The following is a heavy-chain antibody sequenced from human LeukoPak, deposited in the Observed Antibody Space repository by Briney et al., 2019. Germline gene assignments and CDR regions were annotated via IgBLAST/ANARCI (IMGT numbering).Heavy chain of an antibody. D-gene: IGHD3-9*01. V-gene: IGHV1-69*13. Sequence: SVKVSCKASGGTFSSYAISWVRQAPGQGLEWMGGIIPIFGTANYAQKLRGRGTITADESTSTDYMELSSLRSEDTAVYYCASLYYDILTGHQRNDYWGQGTLVTVSS. CDR3: ASLYYDILTGHQRNDY. J-gene: IGHJ4*02. CDR1: GGTFSSYA. CDR2: IIPIFGTA.